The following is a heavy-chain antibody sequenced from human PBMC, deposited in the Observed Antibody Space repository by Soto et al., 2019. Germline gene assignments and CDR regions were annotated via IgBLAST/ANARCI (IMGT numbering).Heavy chain of an antibody. J-gene: IGHJ6*02. Sequence: GGSLRLSCAASGFTFSSYAMSWVRQAPGKGLEWVSSISGSGGYTYYADSVKGRFTISRDNAKNSLYLQMNSLRAEDTAVYYCARGLMTTVTTYYYYYYGMDVWGQGTTVTV. CDR1: GFTFSSYA. D-gene: IGHD4-17*01. V-gene: IGHV3-21*01. CDR3: ARGLMTTVTTYYYYYYGMDV. CDR2: ISGSGGYT.